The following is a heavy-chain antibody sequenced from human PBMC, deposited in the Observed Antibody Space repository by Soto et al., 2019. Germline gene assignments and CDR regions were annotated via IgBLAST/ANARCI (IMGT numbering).Heavy chain of an antibody. J-gene: IGHJ6*02. CDR1: GGSISSGDYY. D-gene: IGHD5-18*01. Sequence: QVQLQESGPGLVKPSQTLSLTCTVSGGSISSGDYYWSWIRQPPGKGLEWIGYIYYSGSTYYNPSLKSRVTISVDTSKNKCSLKLSSVTAADTAVYYCARWIQLWSPIGRHYRYGDVCGQGTTVTVSS. CDR3: ARWIQLWSPIGRHYRYGDV. V-gene: IGHV4-30-4*01. CDR2: IYYSGST.